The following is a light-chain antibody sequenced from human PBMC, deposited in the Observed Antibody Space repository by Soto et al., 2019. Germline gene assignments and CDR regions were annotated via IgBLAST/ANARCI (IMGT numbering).Light chain of an antibody. CDR1: QSVRSE. V-gene: IGKV3-15*01. CDR2: GAS. Sequence: EIVMPQSPASLSVAPGERVTLSCRASQSVRSELAWYQQKSGQPPRLLIYGASTRANVSPARFSGSGSATEYTLTINDLQSEDVAVYYCQQYERWPPLIFGGTKKVEL. J-gene: IGKJ4*01. CDR3: QQYERWPPLI.